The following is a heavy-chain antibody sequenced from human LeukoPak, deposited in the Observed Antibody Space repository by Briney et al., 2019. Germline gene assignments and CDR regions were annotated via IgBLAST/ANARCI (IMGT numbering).Heavy chain of an antibody. J-gene: IGHJ4*02. V-gene: IGHV3-21*01. CDR3: ARDHYYGSGSYLFDY. CDR1: GFTFSSYS. CDR2: ISSSSSYI. D-gene: IGHD3-10*01. Sequence: PGGSLRLSCAASGFTFSSYSMNWVRQAPGKGLEWVSSISSSSSYIYYAESVKGRFTISRDNAKNSLYLQMNSLRAEDTAVYYCARDHYYGSGSYLFDYWGQGTLVTVSS.